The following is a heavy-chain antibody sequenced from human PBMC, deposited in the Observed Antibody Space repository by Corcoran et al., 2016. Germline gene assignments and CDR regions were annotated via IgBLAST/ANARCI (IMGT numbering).Heavy chain of an antibody. Sequence: QVQLQQWGAGLLKPSETLSLTCAVYGGSFSGYYWSWIRQPPGKGLEWIGEINHSGSTNYNPSLKSRVTISVDTSKNQFSLKLSPVTAADTAVYYCAGVFGTSHHYGMDVWGQGTTVTVSS. CDR2: INHSGST. CDR3: AGVFGTSHHYGMDV. CDR1: GGSFSGYY. D-gene: IGHD3-10*01. J-gene: IGHJ6*02. V-gene: IGHV4-34*01.